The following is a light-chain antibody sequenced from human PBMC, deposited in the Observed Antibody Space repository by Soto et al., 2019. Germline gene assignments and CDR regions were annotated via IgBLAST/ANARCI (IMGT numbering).Light chain of an antibody. CDR3: QQYNYWPRT. V-gene: IGKV3-15*01. CDR1: QSVTTN. J-gene: IGKJ1*01. Sequence: EIVMTQSPATLSVSPGERATLSCRASQSVTTNLAWYQQKPGQAPRLLIYAASTRATGIPARFSGSGSGTKLTLTISSLQSEDFAVYFCQQYNYWPRTFGQGTKVDIK. CDR2: AAS.